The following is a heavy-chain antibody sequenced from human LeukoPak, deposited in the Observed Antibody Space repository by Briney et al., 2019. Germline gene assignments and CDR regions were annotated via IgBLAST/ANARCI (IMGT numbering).Heavy chain of an antibody. CDR3: ARGGKYSGSTIRDY. J-gene: IGHJ4*02. CDR2: ISAYNGNT. CDR1: GYTFTSYG. Sequence: GASVTVSCKASGYTFTSYGISWVGQAAGRGLEWMGWISAYNGNTNYAQKLQGRVTMTTDTSTSTAYMELRSLRSDDTAVYYCARGGKYSGSTIRDYWGQGTLVTVSS. V-gene: IGHV1-18*04. D-gene: IGHD5-12*01.